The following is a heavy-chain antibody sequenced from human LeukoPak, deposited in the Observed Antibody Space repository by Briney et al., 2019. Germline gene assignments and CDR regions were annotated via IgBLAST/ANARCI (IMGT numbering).Heavy chain of an antibody. D-gene: IGHD6-19*01. CDR2: IGGTIYGGTT. Sequence: GGSLRLSCTTSGFTFGDYAVSWFRQAPGKGLEWVGFIGGTIYGGTTQYAASVKGRFTISRDDSKSIAYLQMNSLKTKDTAVYYCIRGPYSTGWNDAFDIWGQGTMVTVSS. V-gene: IGHV3-49*03. CDR3: IRGPYSTGWNDAFDI. J-gene: IGHJ3*02. CDR1: GFTFGDYA.